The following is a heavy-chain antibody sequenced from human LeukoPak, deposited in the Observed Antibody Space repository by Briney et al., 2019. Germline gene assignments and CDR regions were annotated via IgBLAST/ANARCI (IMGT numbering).Heavy chain of an antibody. CDR3: ARAAQRYYYDSSGYHYFDY. D-gene: IGHD3-22*01. V-gene: IGHV1-3*03. CDR1: GYTFTTYA. CDR2: INADNGST. J-gene: IGHJ4*02. Sequence: GASVKVSCKASGYTFTTYAMYWVRQAPGQNLEWMGWINADNGSTKYSQEFQGRVTITRDTSASTAYMELTSLRSEDMAVYYCARAAQRYYYDSSGYHYFDYWGQGTLVTVSS.